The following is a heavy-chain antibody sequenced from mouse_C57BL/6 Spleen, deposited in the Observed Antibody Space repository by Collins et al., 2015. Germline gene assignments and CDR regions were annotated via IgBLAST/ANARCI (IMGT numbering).Heavy chain of an antibody. J-gene: IGHJ3*01. CDR3: ARALYSNPFAY. D-gene: IGHD2-5*01. V-gene: IGHV1-19*01. CDR1: GYTFTDYY. Sequence: EVQLQQSGPVLVKPGASVKMSCKASGYTFTDYYMNWVKQSHGKSLEWIGVINPYNGGTSYNQKFKGKATLTVDKSSSTAYMELNSLTSEDSAVYYCARALYSNPFAYWGQGTLVTVSA. CDR2: INPYNGGT.